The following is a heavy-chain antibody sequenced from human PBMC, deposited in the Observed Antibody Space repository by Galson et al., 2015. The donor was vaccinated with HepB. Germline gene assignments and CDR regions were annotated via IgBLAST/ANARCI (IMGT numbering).Heavy chain of an antibody. V-gene: IGHV1-2*06. CDR1: GYTFRDYY. J-gene: IGHJ4*02. D-gene: IGHD3-3*01. Sequence: SVKVSCKATGYTFRDYYIHWVRQAPGQGLEWMGRINPNTGGADYAQKFQGRVTMTRTLTRDTSIATAYMEMSRLTSDDTAVYFCARSGPIRFLDWRHERGYFDYWGQGTLVTVSS. CDR2: INPNTGGA. CDR3: ARSGPIRFLDWRHERGYFDY.